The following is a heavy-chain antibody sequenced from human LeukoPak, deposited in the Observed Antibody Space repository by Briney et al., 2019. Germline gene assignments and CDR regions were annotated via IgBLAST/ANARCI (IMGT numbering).Heavy chain of an antibody. D-gene: IGHD3-16*02. J-gene: IGHJ3*01. V-gene: IGHV3-23*01. CDR1: GFTFSDSA. Sequence: GGSLRLSCAASGFTFSDSAMTWVRQAPGKGLEWVSLINFSGSNTYYADSVKGRFTISRDNSKDTLYLQMNSLRAEDTAIYYCVRDIELSTWGLGTMVTVSS. CDR2: INFSGSNT. CDR3: VRDIELST.